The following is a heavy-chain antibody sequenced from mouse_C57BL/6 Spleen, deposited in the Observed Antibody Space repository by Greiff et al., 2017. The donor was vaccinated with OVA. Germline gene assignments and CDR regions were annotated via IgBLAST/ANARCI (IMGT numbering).Heavy chain of an antibody. Sequence: EVQLQQSGPELVKPGASVKISCKASGYTFTDYYMNWVKQSHGKSLEWIGDINPNNGGTSYNQKFKGKATLTVDKSSSTAYMELRSLTSEDSAVYYCARLNSSGPLAYWGQGNLVTVFA. V-gene: IGHV1-26*01. CDR3: ARLNSSGPLAY. D-gene: IGHD3-2*02. J-gene: IGHJ3*01. CDR1: GYTFTDYY. CDR2: INPNNGGT.